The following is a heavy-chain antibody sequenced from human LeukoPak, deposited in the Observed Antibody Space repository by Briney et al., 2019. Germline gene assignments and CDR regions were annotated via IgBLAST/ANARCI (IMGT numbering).Heavy chain of an antibody. D-gene: IGHD3-10*01. CDR1: GYTFTSYD. J-gene: IGHJ6*02. Sequence: GASVKVSCKASGYTFTSYDINWVRQATGQGLEWMGWMNPNSGNTGYAQKFQGRVTITRNTSISTAYMELSSLRSEDTAVYYCAREVEGYHGSGSLAARRNYGMDVWGQGTTVIVSS. CDR3: AREVEGYHGSGSLAARRNYGMDV. CDR2: MNPNSGNT. V-gene: IGHV1-8*03.